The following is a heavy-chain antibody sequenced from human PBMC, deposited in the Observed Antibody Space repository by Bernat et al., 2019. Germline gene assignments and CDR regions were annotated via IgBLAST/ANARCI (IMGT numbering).Heavy chain of an antibody. CDR1: GFTFDDYA. D-gene: IGHD6-13*01. J-gene: IGHJ4*02. CDR3: ARGSIAAAGTIPY. CDR2: ISWNSGSI. V-gene: IGHV3-9*01. Sequence: EVQLVESGGGLVQPGRSLRLSCAASGFTFDDYAMHWVRQAPGKGLEWVSGISWNSGSIGYADSVKGRFTISRDNSKNTLYLQMNSLRAEDTAVYYCARGSIAAAGTIPYWGQGTLVTVSS.